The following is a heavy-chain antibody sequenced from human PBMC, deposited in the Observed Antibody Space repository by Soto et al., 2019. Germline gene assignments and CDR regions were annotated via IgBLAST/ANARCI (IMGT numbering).Heavy chain of an antibody. Sequence: EVQLLESGGGLVQPGGSLRLSCAASGFPFISYGMTWVRQAPGEGLQWVSSISGSGAGTYYADSVKGRFTISRDNSKXXXXXXMNSLRAEDTAIYYCAKYSSDWDEDYWGQGTL. J-gene: IGHJ4*02. V-gene: IGHV3-23*01. D-gene: IGHD6-19*01. CDR1: GFPFISYG. CDR2: ISGSGAGT. CDR3: AKYSSDWDEDY.